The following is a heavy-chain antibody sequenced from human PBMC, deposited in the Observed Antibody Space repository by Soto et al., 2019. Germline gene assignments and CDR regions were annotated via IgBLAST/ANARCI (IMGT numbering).Heavy chain of an antibody. CDR1: GFTFSSYG. V-gene: IGHV3-30*18. J-gene: IGHJ2*01. Sequence: QVQLVESGGGVVQPGRSLRLSCAASGFTFSSYGMHWVRQAPGKGLEWVAVISYDGSNKYYADSVKGRFTISRDNSKNTLYLQMISLRAEDTAVYYCAKFGVDWYFDLWGRGTLVTVSS. D-gene: IGHD3-10*01. CDR3: AKFGVDWYFDL. CDR2: ISYDGSNK.